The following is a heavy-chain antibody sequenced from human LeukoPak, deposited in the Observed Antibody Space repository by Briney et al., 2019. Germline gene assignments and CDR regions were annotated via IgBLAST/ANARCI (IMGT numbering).Heavy chain of an antibody. V-gene: IGHV3-7*03. Sequence: GGSLRLSCVASGFTFRNSWMTWVGQTPDKGVEWVASIKPDGSDKYYVDSVKGRFTISRDNAANSLFLQMNSLRAEDTAVYYCARDIGGVATEYYFDYWGQGTLVTVSS. CDR2: IKPDGSDK. CDR1: GFTFRNSW. CDR3: ARDIGGVATEYYFDY. J-gene: IGHJ4*02. D-gene: IGHD5-12*01.